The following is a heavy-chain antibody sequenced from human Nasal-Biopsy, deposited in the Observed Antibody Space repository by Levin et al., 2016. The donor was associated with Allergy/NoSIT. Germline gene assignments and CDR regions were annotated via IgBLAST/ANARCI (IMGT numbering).Heavy chain of an antibody. CDR3: ARAEGSGYEVDTAMLGS. D-gene: IGHD5-18*01. CDR2: INPNDGST. V-gene: IGHV1-46*01. CDR1: GYAFSSYF. J-gene: IGHJ4*02. Sequence: ASVKVSCKASGYAFSSYFLHWVRQAPGQGLEWMGIINPNDGSTSYTPKFKGRVTMTRDTSTSTLYVELNNLRSDDTAVYYCARAEGSGYEVDTAMLGSWGQGTLVTVSS.